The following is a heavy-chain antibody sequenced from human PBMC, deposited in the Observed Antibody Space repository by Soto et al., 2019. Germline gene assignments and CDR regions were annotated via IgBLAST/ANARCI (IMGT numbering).Heavy chain of an antibody. Sequence: QVQLVQSGAEVKKPGASVKVSCKASGYTFTGYYMHWVRQAPGQGLEWMGWINPNSGGTNYSQKFPGWVTMTRDKSISTAYMELSRLRSDDPAVYYCARGSQVVAAFSPFDYWGQGTLVTVSS. D-gene: IGHD2-15*01. J-gene: IGHJ4*01. V-gene: IGHV1-2*04. CDR2: INPNSGGT. CDR3: ARGSQVVAAFSPFDY. CDR1: GYTFTGYY.